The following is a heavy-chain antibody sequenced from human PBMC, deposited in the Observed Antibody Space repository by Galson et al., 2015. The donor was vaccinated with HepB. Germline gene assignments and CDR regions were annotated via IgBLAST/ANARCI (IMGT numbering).Heavy chain of an antibody. CDR1: GFTFRTYG. J-gene: IGHJ6*02. D-gene: IGHD2-8*01. V-gene: IGHV3-33*01. CDR3: ARDCTNGVCSGDGMDV. Sequence: SLRLSCAASGFTFRTYGMHWVRQAPGKGLEWVAVIWNDGSNKYYADSVKGRFTISRDDSKNTLYLQMYSLRAEDTAAYYCARDCTNGVCSGDGMDVWGQGTTVTVSS. CDR2: IWNDGSNK.